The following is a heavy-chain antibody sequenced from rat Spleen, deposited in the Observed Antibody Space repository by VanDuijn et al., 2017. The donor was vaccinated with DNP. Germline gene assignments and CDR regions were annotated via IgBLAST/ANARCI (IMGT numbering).Heavy chain of an antibody. J-gene: IGHJ2*01. D-gene: IGHD1-9*01. CDR1: GFKLNDYW. CDR2: INKDSSTI. Sequence: EVKLVESGGGLVQPGRSLKLSCAASGFKLNDYWMGWVRQAPGKELEWIGEINKDSSTINYSPSLKDKFTISRDNAQNTLYLHMNKLESEDTAIYYCASDILRVLHWGQGVMVTVSS. CDR3: ASDILRVLH. V-gene: IGHV4-2*01.